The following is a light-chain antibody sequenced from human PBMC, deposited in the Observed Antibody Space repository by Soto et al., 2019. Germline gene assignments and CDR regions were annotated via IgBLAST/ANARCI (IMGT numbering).Light chain of an antibody. CDR1: QSIGSI. CDR2: GAS. Sequence: EIVLTQSPGTRSLSPGESVTLSCRASQSIGSILAWFQQKRGQTPRLLIYGASNRATGIPDRFGGSGSGTDFTLTISRLEPEDFAVYYCQQYGSSGTFGQGTKVDIK. V-gene: IGKV3-20*01. J-gene: IGKJ1*01. CDR3: QQYGSSGT.